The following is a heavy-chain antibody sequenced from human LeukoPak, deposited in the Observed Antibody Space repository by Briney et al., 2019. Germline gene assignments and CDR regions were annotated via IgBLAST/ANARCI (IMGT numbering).Heavy chain of an antibody. CDR3: AKSEGGTSRRPFDY. CDR2: ISVSSGST. J-gene: IGHJ4*02. Sequence: PGGSLRLSCAASGFTFSNYVMSWVRQAPGKGLEWVSIISVSSGSTYYADSVKGRFTISRDNSKNTLYLQMNSLRAADTAVYYCAKSEGGTSRRPFDYWGQGTLVTVSS. V-gene: IGHV3-23*01. CDR1: GFTFSNYV. D-gene: IGHD2-2*01.